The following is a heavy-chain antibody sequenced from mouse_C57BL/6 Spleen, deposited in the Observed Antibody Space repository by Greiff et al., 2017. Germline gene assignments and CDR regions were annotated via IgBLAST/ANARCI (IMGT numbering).Heavy chain of an antibody. CDR2: IYPSDSET. D-gene: IGHD1-1*01. J-gene: IGHJ4*01. CDR3: ARAGYYGSSYGAMDY. Sequence: QVQLQQPGAELVRPGSSVKLSCKASGYTFTSYWMDWVKQRPGQGLEWIGNIYPSDSETHYNQKFKDKATLTVDKSSSTAYMQLSSLTSEDSAVYYCARAGYYGSSYGAMDYWGQGTSVTVSS. V-gene: IGHV1-61*01. CDR1: GYTFTSYW.